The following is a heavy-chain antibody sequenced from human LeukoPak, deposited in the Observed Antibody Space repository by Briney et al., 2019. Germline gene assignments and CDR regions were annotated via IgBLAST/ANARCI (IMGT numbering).Heavy chain of an antibody. CDR2: MNPNSGNT. CDR3: ARGVRRCGSSTSCYIYYFDY. J-gene: IGHJ4*02. CDR1: GYTFISYD. V-gene: IGHV1-8*01. Sequence: ASVKVSCKASGYTFISYDINWVRQATGQGLEWMGWMNPNSGNTGYAQKFQGRVTMTRNTSISTAYMELSSLRSEDTAVYYCARGVRRCGSSTSCYIYYFDYWGQGTLVTVSS. D-gene: IGHD2-2*01.